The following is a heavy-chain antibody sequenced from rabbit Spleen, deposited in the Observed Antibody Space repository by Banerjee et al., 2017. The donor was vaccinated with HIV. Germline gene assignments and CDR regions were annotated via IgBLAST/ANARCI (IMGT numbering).Heavy chain of an antibody. CDR3: ARDPAYASSSGYNIPNL. Sequence: QEQLVESGGDLVQPEGSLTLTCTASGFSFSKNQYMCWVRQAPGKGLEWIACIDTGSSGFTYFASWAKGRFTISSHNAQNTLYLQLNSLTAADTATYFCARDPAYASSSGYNIPNLWGPGTLVTVS. CDR2: IDTGSSGFT. V-gene: IGHV1S45*01. D-gene: IGHD1-1*01. CDR1: GFSFSKNQY. J-gene: IGHJ4*01.